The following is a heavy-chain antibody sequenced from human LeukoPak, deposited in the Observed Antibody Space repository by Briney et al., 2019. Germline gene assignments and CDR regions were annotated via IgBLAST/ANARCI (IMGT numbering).Heavy chain of an antibody. Sequence: PGGSLRLSCAASGFTFSSYAMSWVRQAPGKGLEWVSAISGSGGSTYYADSVKGRFTISRDNSKNTLYLQMNSLRAEDTAVYYCARDREVDIVEDAFDVWGQGTMVTVSS. J-gene: IGHJ3*01. CDR1: GFTFSSYA. CDR2: ISGSGGST. V-gene: IGHV3-23*01. CDR3: ARDREVDIVEDAFDV. D-gene: IGHD2-2*03.